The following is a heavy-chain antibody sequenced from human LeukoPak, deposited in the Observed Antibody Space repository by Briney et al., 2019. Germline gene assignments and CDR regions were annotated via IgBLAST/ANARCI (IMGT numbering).Heavy chain of an antibody. J-gene: IGHJ6*03. CDR3: ARCYYGSGSYPAPPYYYYYMDV. D-gene: IGHD3-10*01. V-gene: IGHV4-59*01. Sequence: SETLSLTCTVSGGSISSYYWSWIRQPPGKGLEWIGYIYYSGSTNYNPSLTSRGTISVDTSKNQFSLKLSSVTAADTAVYYCARCYYGSGSYPAPPYYYYYMDVWGKGTTVTVSS. CDR1: GGSISSYY. CDR2: IYYSGST.